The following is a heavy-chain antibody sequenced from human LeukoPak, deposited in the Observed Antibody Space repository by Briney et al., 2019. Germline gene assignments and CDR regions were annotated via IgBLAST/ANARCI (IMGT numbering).Heavy chain of an antibody. CDR1: GFTFDDYA. CDR2: ISGDGDST. V-gene: IGHV3-43*02. Sequence: GGSLRLSCAASGFTFDDYAIHWVRQAPGKGLEWVSLISGDGDSTYYADSVEGRFTISRDNSNNSLYLQMNSLRTEDTALYYCAKVGHGGFDFWGQGTLVTVSS. D-gene: IGHD5-24*01. J-gene: IGHJ4*02. CDR3: AKVGHGGFDF.